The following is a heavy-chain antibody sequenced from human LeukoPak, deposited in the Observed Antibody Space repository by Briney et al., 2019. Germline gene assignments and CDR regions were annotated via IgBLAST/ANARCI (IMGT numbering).Heavy chain of an antibody. Sequence: GRSLRLSCAASGFTFSIYAIHWVRQAPGKGLEWVAVISYDGSNKYYADSVKGRFTISRDNSKNAVYLQMNSLRAEDTAVYYCARARVDIAMFTWLNWYFDLWGRGTLVTVSS. CDR2: ISYDGSNK. J-gene: IGHJ2*01. D-gene: IGHD5-18*01. CDR1: GFTFSIYA. CDR3: ARARVDIAMFTWLNWYFDL. V-gene: IGHV3-30-3*01.